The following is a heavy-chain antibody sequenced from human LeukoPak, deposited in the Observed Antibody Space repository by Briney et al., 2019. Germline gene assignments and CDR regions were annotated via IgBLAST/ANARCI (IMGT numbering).Heavy chain of an antibody. CDR2: ISGSGGST. J-gene: IGHJ6*03. V-gene: IGHV3-23*01. Sequence: GGSLRLSCAASGFTFSSYAMSWVRQAPGKGLEWVSAISGSGGSTYYADSVKGRFTISRDNSKNTLYLQMNSLRAEDTAVYYCARVDYSGSGTYYTNYYYYMDVWGKGTTVTISS. CDR1: GFTFSSYA. D-gene: IGHD3-10*01. CDR3: ARVDYSGSGTYYTNYYYYMDV.